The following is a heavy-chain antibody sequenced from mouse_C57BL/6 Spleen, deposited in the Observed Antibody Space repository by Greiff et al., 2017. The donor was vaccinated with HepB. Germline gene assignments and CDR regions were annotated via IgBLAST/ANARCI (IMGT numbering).Heavy chain of an antibody. V-gene: IGHV1-82*01. CDR1: GYAFSSSW. Sequence: VKLMESGPELVKPGASVKISCKASGYAFSSSWMNWVKQRPGKGLEWIGRIYPGDGDTNYNGKFKGKATLTADKSSSTAYMQLSSLASEDSAVYFCARWEGAMDYWGQGTSVTVSS. D-gene: IGHD4-1*01. CDR3: ARWEGAMDY. CDR2: IYPGDGDT. J-gene: IGHJ4*01.